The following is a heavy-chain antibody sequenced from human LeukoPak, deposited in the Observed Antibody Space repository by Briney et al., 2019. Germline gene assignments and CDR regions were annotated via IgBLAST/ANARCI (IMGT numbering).Heavy chain of an antibody. CDR2: IYYSGST. CDR3: ARGTYYYDSSGYYSYYYMDV. J-gene: IGHJ6*03. V-gene: IGHV4-59*01. CDR1: GGSISSYY. D-gene: IGHD3-22*01. Sequence: IPSETLSLTCTVSGGSISSYYWSWIRQPPGKGLEWIGYIYYSGSTNYNPSLKSRVTISVDTSKNQFSLKLSSVTAADTAVYYCARGTYYYDSSGYYSYYYMDVWGKGTTVTISS.